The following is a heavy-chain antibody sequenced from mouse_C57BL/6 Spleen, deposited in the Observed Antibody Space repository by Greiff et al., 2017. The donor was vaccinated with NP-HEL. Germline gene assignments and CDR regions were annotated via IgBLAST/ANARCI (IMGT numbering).Heavy chain of an antibody. J-gene: IGHJ2*01. V-gene: IGHV1-4*01. CDR2: INPSSGYT. Sequence: VQLMESGAELARPGASVKMSCKASGYTFTSYTMHWVKQRPGQGLEWIGYINPSSGYTKYNQKFKDKATLTADKSSSTAYMQLSSLTSEDSAVYYCSRGGLDYWGQGTTLTVSS. CDR3: SRGGLDY. CDR1: GYTFTSYT.